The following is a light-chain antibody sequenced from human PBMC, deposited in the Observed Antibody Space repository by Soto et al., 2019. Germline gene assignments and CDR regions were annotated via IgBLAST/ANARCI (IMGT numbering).Light chain of an antibody. CDR1: SSDVGGYNY. J-gene: IGLJ1*01. CDR3: CSYTTSNTRQIV. CDR2: DVS. V-gene: IGLV2-14*01. Sequence: QSALTQPASVSGCPGQSITISCTGTSSDVGGYNYVSWYQQHPGKAPKFMIYDVSNRPSGVSNRFSGSKSGNTASLTISGLQAEDEADYYCCSYTTSNTRQIVFGTGTKVTV.